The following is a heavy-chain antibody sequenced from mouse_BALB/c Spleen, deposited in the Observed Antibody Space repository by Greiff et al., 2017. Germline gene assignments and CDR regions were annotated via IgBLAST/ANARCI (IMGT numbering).Heavy chain of an antibody. V-gene: IGHV1-14*01. D-gene: IGHD2-4*01. CDR1: GYTFTSYV. CDR3: ARYYYDYDGNAMDY. Sequence: VQLKQSGPELVKPGASVKMSCKASGYTFTSYVMHWVKQKPGQGLEWIGYINPYNGGTSYNQKFKGKATLTVDKSSSTAYMELLSLTSEDSAVYYCARYYYDYDGNAMDYWGQGTSVTVSS. CDR2: INPYNGGT. J-gene: IGHJ4*01.